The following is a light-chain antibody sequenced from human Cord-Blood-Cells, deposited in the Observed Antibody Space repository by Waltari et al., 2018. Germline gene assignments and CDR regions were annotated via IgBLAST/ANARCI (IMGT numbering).Light chain of an antibody. CDR1: TSNIGAGCD. V-gene: IGLV1-40*01. Sequence: QSVLTQPPSVSASPGQRVSISCTESTSNIGAGCDVHDYQQLPGTAPQLLIHGNSNRPSGVPDLFSGSKSGTEASLAITGLQAEDEADYYCQSYDSSLSGYVFGTGTKVTVL. CDR3: QSYDSSLSGYV. CDR2: GNS. J-gene: IGLJ1*01.